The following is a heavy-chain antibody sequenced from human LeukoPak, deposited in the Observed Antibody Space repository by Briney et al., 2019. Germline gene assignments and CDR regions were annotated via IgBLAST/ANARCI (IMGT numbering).Heavy chain of an antibody. CDR2: INHSGST. CDR1: GGSFSGYY. V-gene: IGHV4-34*01. CDR3: ARGRWIRGNAFDI. D-gene: IGHD5-18*01. Sequence: SETLSLTCAVYGGSFSGYYWSWIRQPPGKGLEWIGEINHSGSTNYNPSLKSRVTISVDTSKNQFSLKLSSVTAADTAVYYCARGRWIRGNAFDIWGQGTMVTVSS. J-gene: IGHJ3*02.